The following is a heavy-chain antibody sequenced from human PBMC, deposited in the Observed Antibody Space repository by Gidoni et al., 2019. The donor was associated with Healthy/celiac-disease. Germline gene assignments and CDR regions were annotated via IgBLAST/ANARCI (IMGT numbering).Heavy chain of an antibody. CDR2: IRSKANSYAT. D-gene: IGHD6-19*01. CDR3: TRRTVAATWDYYGMDV. Sequence: EVQLVESGGGLVQPGGSLKLPCAASGFPFRGSAMHWVRQSAGTGLEWVGRIRSKANSYATAYAASVKGRFTISRDDSKNTAYLQMNSLKTEDTAVYYCTRRTVAATWDYYGMDVWGQGTTVTVSS. J-gene: IGHJ6*02. CDR1: GFPFRGSA. V-gene: IGHV3-73*01.